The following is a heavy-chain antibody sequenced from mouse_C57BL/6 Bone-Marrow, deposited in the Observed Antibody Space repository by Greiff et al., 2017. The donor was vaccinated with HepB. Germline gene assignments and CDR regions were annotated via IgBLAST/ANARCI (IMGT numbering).Heavy chain of an antibody. V-gene: IGHV5-12*01. CDR2: ISNGGGST. J-gene: IGHJ2*01. D-gene: IGHD1-1*01. Sequence: EVQVVESGGGLVQPGGSLKLSCAASGFTFSDYYMYWVRQTPEKRLEWVAYISNGGGSTYYPDTVKGRFTISRDNAKNTLYLQMSRLKSEDTAMYYCARQGIYYGSSPDYWGQGTTLTVSS. CDR1: GFTFSDYY. CDR3: ARQGIYYGSSPDY.